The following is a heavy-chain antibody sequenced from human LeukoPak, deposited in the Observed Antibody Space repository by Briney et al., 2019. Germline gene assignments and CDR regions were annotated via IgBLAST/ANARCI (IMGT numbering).Heavy chain of an antibody. J-gene: IGHJ4*02. CDR2: ISYDGSNK. Sequence: GGSLRLSCAASGFTFSSYGMHWVRQAPGKGLEWVALISYDGSNKYYADSVKGRFTISRDNSKNTLYLQMNSLRAEDTAVYYCAKDAAAGTRPYYSDYWGQGTLVTVSS. V-gene: IGHV3-30*18. CDR1: GFTFSSYG. CDR3: AKDAAAGTRPYYSDY. D-gene: IGHD6-13*01.